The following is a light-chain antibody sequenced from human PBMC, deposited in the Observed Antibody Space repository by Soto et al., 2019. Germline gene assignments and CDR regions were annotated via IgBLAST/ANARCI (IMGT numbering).Light chain of an antibody. CDR3: QQRSGWPLT. Sequence: EIVLTQSPATLSLSPGERATLSCRASQSVGTDLGWYQHKPGQAPRLLIYDASNRATGIPARFSGSGSGTDFTLSSSSLDPESFAVYYCQQRSGWPLTFDGETKVAI. J-gene: IGKJ4*01. CDR2: DAS. CDR1: QSVGTD. V-gene: IGKV3-11*01.